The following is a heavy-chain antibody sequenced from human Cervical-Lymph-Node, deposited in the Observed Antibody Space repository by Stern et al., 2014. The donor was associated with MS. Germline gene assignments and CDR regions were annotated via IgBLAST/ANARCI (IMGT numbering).Heavy chain of an antibody. CDR1: GYTFTSYY. CDR2: INPSGGSK. CDR3: AREVAGHRLGMMDV. J-gene: IGHJ6*02. D-gene: IGHD6-19*01. V-gene: IGHV1-46*01. Sequence: VQLVQSGAEVKKPGASVKVSCQAYGYTFTSYYMHWGRQAPGQGLEGIGIINPSGGSKTYAQKFQGRVTMTRDTSTSTVYMELSSLRSEDTAVYYCAREVAGHRLGMMDVWGQGTTVTVSS.